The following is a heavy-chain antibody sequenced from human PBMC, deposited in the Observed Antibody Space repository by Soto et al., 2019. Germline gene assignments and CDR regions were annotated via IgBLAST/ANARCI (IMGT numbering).Heavy chain of an antibody. Sequence: EVQLVESGGGLVQSGGSLGLSCAASGFSFRSYWMHWVRQAPGKGLVWVARISSDGSSTTYADSANGRFTISRDNAANTLYLQMSSLRAEDTAVYYCAREYYGVSTGYYNDYWGQGTLVTVSS. D-gene: IGHD3-9*01. CDR3: AREYYGVSTGYYNDY. CDR1: GFSFRSYW. V-gene: IGHV3-74*01. J-gene: IGHJ4*02. CDR2: ISSDGSST.